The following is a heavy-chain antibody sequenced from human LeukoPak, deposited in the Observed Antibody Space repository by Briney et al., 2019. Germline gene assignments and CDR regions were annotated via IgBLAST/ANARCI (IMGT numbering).Heavy chain of an antibody. CDR1: VGTFSSYA. CDR3: ARDGSSHNWFDP. CDR2: IIPILGIA. D-gene: IGHD5/OR15-5a*01. J-gene: IGHJ5*02. Sequence: SVKVSCKASVGTFSSYAISWVRQAPGQRLEWMGRIIPILGIANYAQKFQGRVTITADKSTSTAYMELSSLRSEDTAVYYCARDGSSHNWFDPWGQGTLVTVSS. V-gene: IGHV1-69*04.